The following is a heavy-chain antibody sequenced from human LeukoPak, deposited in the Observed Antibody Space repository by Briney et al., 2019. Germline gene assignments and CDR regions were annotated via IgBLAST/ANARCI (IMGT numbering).Heavy chain of an antibody. CDR3: ARAIWYSSGWDPFYFDY. D-gene: IGHD6-19*01. V-gene: IGHV1-2*02. Sequence: ASVKVSCKASGYTFTGYYMHWVRQAPGQGREWVGWINPNSGGTNYAQKVQGRVTMTRDTSISTAYMELSRLRADDTAVYYCARAIWYSSGWDPFYFDYWGQGTLVTVSS. J-gene: IGHJ4*02. CDR2: INPNSGGT. CDR1: GYTFTGYY.